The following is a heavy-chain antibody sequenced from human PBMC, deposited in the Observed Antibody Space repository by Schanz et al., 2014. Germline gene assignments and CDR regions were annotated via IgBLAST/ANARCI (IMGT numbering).Heavy chain of an antibody. J-gene: IGHJ4*02. Sequence: QVQLVQSGAEVKKPGASVKASCTASGYTFTSYDINWVRPAPGQGLEWLGWMNPNSGNPGFAQKFRGRVTMTRNTSMSTAYIELHILTSEDTAVYYCARGRTFDYWGQGTLVTVSS. CDR1: GYTFTSYD. CDR3: ARGRTFDY. CDR2: MNPNSGNP. V-gene: IGHV1-8*01.